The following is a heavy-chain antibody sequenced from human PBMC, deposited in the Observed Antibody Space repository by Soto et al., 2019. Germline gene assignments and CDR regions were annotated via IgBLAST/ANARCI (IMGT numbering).Heavy chain of an antibody. CDR3: AGAYSWYFDF. J-gene: IGHJ2*01. V-gene: IGHV4-59*01. Sequence: QVQLQESGPGLVKPSETLSLTCTVSGGSISSYYWSWIRQPPGKGLEWIGYIYYSGSTNYNPSLKSRVTISVDTSKNQFSLKLSSVTAADTAVYYCAGAYSWYFDFWGRGTLVTVSS. CDR2: IYYSGST. CDR1: GGSISSYY. D-gene: IGHD1-26*01.